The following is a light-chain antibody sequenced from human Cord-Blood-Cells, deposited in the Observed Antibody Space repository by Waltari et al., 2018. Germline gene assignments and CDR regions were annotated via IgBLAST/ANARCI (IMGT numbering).Light chain of an antibody. CDR1: QSVSSN. J-gene: IGKJ4*01. V-gene: IGKV3-15*01. CDR2: GAS. Sequence: EIVMTQSTATLSLSPGERATLCCRAGQSVSSNLAWYQQKPGQAPRLLIYGASTRATVIPAMYSGSGSGTEFTLTSSSLQSVECAVYYCQQYNNWPLTFGGGSNGQIK. CDR3: QQYNNWPLT.